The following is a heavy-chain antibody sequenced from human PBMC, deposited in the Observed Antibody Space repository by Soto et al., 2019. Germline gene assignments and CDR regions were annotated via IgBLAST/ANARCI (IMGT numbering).Heavy chain of an antibody. Sequence: VQLVESGGGVVQSGRSLRLSCAASGFTFSDYAMHWVRQAPGKGLEWVAVVSHDGRNTHYADSVKGRFTISRDSSXXTVSLELTSLRAEDTAVYYGAKGGRQWLVTSDFNYWGQGALVPVSS. D-gene: IGHD6-19*01. V-gene: IGHV3-30*18. CDR3: AKGGRQWLVTSDFNY. J-gene: IGHJ4*02. CDR1: GFTFSDYA. CDR2: VSHDGRNT.